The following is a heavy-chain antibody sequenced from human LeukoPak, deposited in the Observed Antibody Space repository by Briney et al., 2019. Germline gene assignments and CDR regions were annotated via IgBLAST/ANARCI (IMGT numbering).Heavy chain of an antibody. CDR2: IYPGDSDT. Sequence: GESLKISCKGSGYSFTSYWIGWVRQVPGKGLEWMGIIYPGDSDTRYSPSFQGQVTISADKSISTAYLQWSSLKASDTAMYYCARLIHSGSGSYLECCYFDYWGQGTLVTVSS. CDR3: ARLIHSGSGSYLECCYFDY. CDR1: GYSFTSYW. D-gene: IGHD3-10*01. V-gene: IGHV5-51*01. J-gene: IGHJ4*02.